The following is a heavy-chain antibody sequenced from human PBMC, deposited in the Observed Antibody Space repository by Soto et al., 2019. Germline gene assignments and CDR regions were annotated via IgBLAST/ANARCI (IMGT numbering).Heavy chain of an antibody. CDR3: ARTSGYSSTDNWFDP. J-gene: IGHJ5*02. V-gene: IGHV1-18*01. CDR1: GYTFTSYG. CDR2: ISAYNGNT. D-gene: IGHD6-13*01. Sequence: QVQLVQSGAEVKKPGASVKVSCKASGYTFTSYGISWVRQSPGQGLEGMGWISAYNGNTNNAQKCQGRVAVTTDTSTSTAYMELMNLRSDDTAVYYCARTSGYSSTDNWFDPWGQGTLVTVSS.